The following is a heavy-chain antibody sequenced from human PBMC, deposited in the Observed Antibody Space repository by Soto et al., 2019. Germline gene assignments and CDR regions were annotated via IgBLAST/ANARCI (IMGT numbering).Heavy chain of an antibody. V-gene: IGHV4-39*01. CDR1: GGSISSSSYY. D-gene: IGHD6-13*01. CDR3: ATTYSSSWYGNWFDP. J-gene: IGHJ5*02. CDR2: IYYSGST. Sequence: QLQLQESGPGLVKPSETLSLTCTVSGGSISSSSYYWGWIRQPPGKGLEWIGSIYYSGSTYYNPSLKSRVTISVDKSKNQFSLKLSSVTAADTAVYYCATTYSSSWYGNWFDPWGQGTLVTVSS.